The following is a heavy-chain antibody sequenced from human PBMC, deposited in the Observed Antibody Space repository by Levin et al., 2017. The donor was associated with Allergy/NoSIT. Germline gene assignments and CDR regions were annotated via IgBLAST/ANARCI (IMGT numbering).Heavy chain of an antibody. D-gene: IGHD2-2*01. CDR3: ARFVVTPVSYFYMDV. CDR2: ISTHNGNT. Sequence: GESLKISCKASGYTFKNYGISWVRQAPGQGLEWMGWISTHNGNTNYAQSFQGRVTMTTDTSTSTADMELRILISDDTAVYYCARFVVTPVSYFYMDVWGKGTTVTVSS. V-gene: IGHV1-18*01. J-gene: IGHJ6*03. CDR1: GYTFKNYG.